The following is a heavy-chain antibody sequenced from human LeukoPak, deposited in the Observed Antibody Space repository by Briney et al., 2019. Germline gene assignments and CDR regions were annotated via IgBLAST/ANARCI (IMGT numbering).Heavy chain of an antibody. Sequence: GESLKISCKGSGYSFTSYWIGWVRQMPGKGLEWMGIIYPGDSDTRYSPSFQGQVTISADKSISTAYLQWSSLKASDTAMYYCARLRIVVVPAAIYTGYAFDIWGQGTMVTVSS. CDR1: GYSFTSYW. D-gene: IGHD2-2*02. V-gene: IGHV5-51*01. CDR2: IYPGDSDT. CDR3: ARLRIVVVPAAIYTGYAFDI. J-gene: IGHJ3*02.